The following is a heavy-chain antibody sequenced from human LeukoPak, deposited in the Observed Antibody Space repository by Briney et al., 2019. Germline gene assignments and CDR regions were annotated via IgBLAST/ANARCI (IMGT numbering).Heavy chain of an antibody. CDR3: ASAVAGEHYYFDY. D-gene: IGHD6-19*01. CDR1: GDSVSSNTAI. J-gene: IGHJ4*02. Sequence: SQTLSLTCAISGDSVSSNTAIWNWIRQSPSRGLEWLGRTYYRSKWYNDYPVSVKSRISINPDTSKNQFSLQLNSVTPEDTAVYYCASAVAGEHYYFDYWGQGTLVTVSS. CDR2: TYYRSKWYN. V-gene: IGHV6-1*01.